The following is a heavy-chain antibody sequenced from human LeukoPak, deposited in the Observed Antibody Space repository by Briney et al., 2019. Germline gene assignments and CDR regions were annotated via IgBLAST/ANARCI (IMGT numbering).Heavy chain of an antibody. V-gene: IGHV3-30*03. Sequence: RGSPGLSCAASAFIFKNYAMHWVRQPPGKGLEWVAVISYHGSNQYYIDSVKGRFTISRDNSKDTVYLQMNSLRPDDTAVYYCARGFSAGTMDYWGQETLVTVFS. CDR3: ARGFSAGTMDY. J-gene: IGHJ4*02. CDR1: AFIFKNYA. D-gene: IGHD1-1*01. CDR2: ISYHGSNQ.